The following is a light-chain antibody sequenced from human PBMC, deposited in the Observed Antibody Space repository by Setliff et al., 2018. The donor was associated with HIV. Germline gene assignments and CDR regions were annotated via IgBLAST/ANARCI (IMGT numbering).Light chain of an antibody. CDR1: SGSVSTSNY. Sequence: QTVVTQEPAFSVSPGGTATLTCGLTSGSVSTSNYPSWYQQTPGQAPRTLIYSTNIRSSGVPDRFSGSIVGNKAALTIAGAQADDESDYFCLLYLSSGIYVFGTGTKVTVL. J-gene: IGLJ1*01. CDR2: STN. CDR3: LLYLSSGIYV. V-gene: IGLV8-61*01.